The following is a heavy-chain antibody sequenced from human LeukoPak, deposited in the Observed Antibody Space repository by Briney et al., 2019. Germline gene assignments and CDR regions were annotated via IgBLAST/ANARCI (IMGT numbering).Heavy chain of an antibody. D-gene: IGHD3-10*01. CDR3: ARGDYYGSGSSYYYYYMDV. CDR2: IYTSGST. J-gene: IGHJ6*03. Sequence: SETLSLTCTVSGGSISSYYWSWIRQPAGKGLEWIGRIYTSGSTNYNPSLKSRVTMSVDTSKNQFSLKLSSVTAADTAVYYCARGDYYGSGSSYYYYYMDVWGKGTTVTVSS. CDR1: GGSISSYY. V-gene: IGHV4-4*07.